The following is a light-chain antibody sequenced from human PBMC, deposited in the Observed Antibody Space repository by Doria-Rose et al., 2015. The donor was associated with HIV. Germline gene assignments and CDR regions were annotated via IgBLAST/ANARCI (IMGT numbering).Light chain of an antibody. CDR2: DGS. CDR3: HQYGTSWT. CDR1: QSFSSTY. J-gene: IGKJ1*01. Sequence: EIVMTQSPGTLSLSPGEGATLSCRASQSFSSTYLAWYQQKPGQAPSLLIYDGSTRATGIPDRFSASGSGTDFTLTINRLEPEDFALYYCHQYGTSWTFGQGTNVEI. V-gene: IGKV3-20*01.